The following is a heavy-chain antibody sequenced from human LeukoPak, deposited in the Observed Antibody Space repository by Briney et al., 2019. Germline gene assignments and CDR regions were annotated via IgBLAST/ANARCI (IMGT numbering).Heavy chain of an antibody. D-gene: IGHD6-13*01. CDR2: ISGNGGST. Sequence: GGSLRLSCSASGFITSNYAMHWVRQAPGKGLEYVSAISGNGGSTYYADSVKGRFTISRDNSKNTPYLQMSSLRAEDTAIYHCVKDLYKGDSSSWYYFDYWGQGTLVTVSS. V-gene: IGHV3-64D*06. CDR3: VKDLYKGDSSSWYYFDY. CDR1: GFITSNYA. J-gene: IGHJ4*02.